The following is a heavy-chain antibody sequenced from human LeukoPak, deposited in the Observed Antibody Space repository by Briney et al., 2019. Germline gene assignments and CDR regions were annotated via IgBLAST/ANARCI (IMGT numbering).Heavy chain of an antibody. CDR1: GFTFSGYA. CDR3: AKQWSITMVRGVDPYDY. D-gene: IGHD3-10*01. Sequence: GGSLRLSCAASGFTFSGYAMSWVRQAPGKGLEWVSAIRNSGGSAYYADSVKGRFTISRDNSKTTLYLQMNSLRAEDTAVYYCAKQWSITMVRGVDPYDYWGQGTLVTVPS. V-gene: IGHV3-23*01. CDR2: IRNSGGSA. J-gene: IGHJ4*02.